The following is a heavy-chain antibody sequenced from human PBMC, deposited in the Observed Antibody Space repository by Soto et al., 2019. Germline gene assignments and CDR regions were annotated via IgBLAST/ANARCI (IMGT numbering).Heavy chain of an antibody. CDR2: ISGGGSYI. V-gene: IGHV3-21*06. CDR3: ARDSACHSTSCFFPPHV. Sequence: QLVESGGGLVKPGGSLRLSCSASGFTFSDENISWVRQVPGKGLEWVSGISGGGSYIFYADSVQGRFSISRDNPKNSLFLEMNSLRVEDTAVYYCARDSACHSTSCFFPPHVWGQGTTVTVSS. D-gene: IGHD2-2*01. J-gene: IGHJ6*02. CDR1: GFTFSDEN.